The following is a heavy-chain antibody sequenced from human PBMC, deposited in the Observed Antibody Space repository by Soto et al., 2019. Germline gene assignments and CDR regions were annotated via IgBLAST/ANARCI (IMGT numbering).Heavy chain of an antibody. D-gene: IGHD2-15*01. Sequence: GGSLRLSCAASGFTFSSYSMNWVRQAPGKGLEWVSSISSSSSYIYYADSVKGRFTISRDNAKNSLYLQMNSLRAEDTAVYYCARGYCSGGSCYSFYYYGMDVWGQGTTVTVS. CDR2: ISSSSSYI. J-gene: IGHJ6*02. V-gene: IGHV3-21*01. CDR3: ARGYCSGGSCYSFYYYGMDV. CDR1: GFTFSSYS.